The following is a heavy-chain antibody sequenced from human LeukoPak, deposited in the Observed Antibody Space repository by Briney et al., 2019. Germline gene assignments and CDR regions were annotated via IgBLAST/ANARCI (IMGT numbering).Heavy chain of an antibody. V-gene: IGHV1-69*13. J-gene: IGHJ6*02. Sequence: ASVKVSCKASGGTFSSYAISWVRQAPGQGLEWMGGIIPIFGTANYAQKFQGRVTITADESTSTAYMELSSLRSEDTAVYYCATLYSSGPTHYYYGMDVWGQGTTVTVSS. CDR3: ATLYSSGPTHYYYGMDV. CDR2: IIPIFGTA. D-gene: IGHD6-19*01. CDR1: GGTFSSYA.